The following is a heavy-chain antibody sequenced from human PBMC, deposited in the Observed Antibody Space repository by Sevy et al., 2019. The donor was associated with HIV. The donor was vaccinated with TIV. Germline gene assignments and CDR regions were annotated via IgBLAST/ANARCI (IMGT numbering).Heavy chain of an antibody. V-gene: IGHV3-15*01. Sequence: GGSLRLSCAASGFTFSNAWMSWVRQAPGKGLEWVGHIKSKTDGGTTDYAAPVKGRFTISRDDSKNTLYLQMNSLKTEDTAVYYCTTVAVGTNYYYYYYMDVWGKGTTVTVSS. CDR2: IKSKTDGGTT. CDR1: GFTFSNAW. J-gene: IGHJ6*03. CDR3: TTVAVGTNYYYYYYMDV. D-gene: IGHD1-26*01.